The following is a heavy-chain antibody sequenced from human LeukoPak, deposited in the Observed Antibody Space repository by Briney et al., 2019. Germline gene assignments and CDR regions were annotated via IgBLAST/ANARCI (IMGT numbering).Heavy chain of an antibody. Sequence: SGTLSLTCAVSGGSISSSNWWSWVRQPPGKRLEWIGEIYHSGSTNYNPSLKSRVTISVDKSKNQFSLKLSSVTAADTGVYYCARGGTAMVYYNYGMDVWGKGTTVTVSS. CDR2: IYHSGST. V-gene: IGHV4-4*02. CDR1: GGSISSSNW. D-gene: IGHD5-18*01. J-gene: IGHJ6*04. CDR3: ARGGTAMVYYNYGMDV.